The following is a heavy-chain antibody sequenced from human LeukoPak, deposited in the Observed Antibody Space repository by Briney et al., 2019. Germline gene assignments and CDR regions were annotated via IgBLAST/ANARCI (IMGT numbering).Heavy chain of an antibody. V-gene: IGHV3-23*01. CDR1: GFTFSSYA. D-gene: IGHD4-17*01. Sequence: QPGGSLRLSCAASGFTFSSYAMNWVRQAPGKGLEWVSGISGSGGSTYYADSVKGRFTISRDNSKNALYLQMNSLRAEDTAVYYCAKDLYGGYVVDYWGQGTLVTVSS. CDR2: ISGSGGST. J-gene: IGHJ4*02. CDR3: AKDLYGGYVVDY.